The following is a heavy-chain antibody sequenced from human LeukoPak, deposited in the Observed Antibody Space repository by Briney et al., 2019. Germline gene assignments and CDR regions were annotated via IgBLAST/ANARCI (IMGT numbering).Heavy chain of an antibody. CDR2: INERGSST. CDR3: AGGRLVATSKAVAIDY. Sequence: GGSLRLSCAASGFTFSNSWLHWVRLAPGKGLVWVSRINERGSSTSYADFVKGRFTISRDNAKNTLYLQMNNLRADDTAVYYCAGGRLVATSKAVAIDYWGQGTLVTVSS. V-gene: IGHV3-74*01. J-gene: IGHJ4*02. D-gene: IGHD5-12*01. CDR1: GFTFSNSW.